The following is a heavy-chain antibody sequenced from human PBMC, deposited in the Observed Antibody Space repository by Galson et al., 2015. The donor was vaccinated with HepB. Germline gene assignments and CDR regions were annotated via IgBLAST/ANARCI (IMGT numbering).Heavy chain of an antibody. D-gene: IGHD2-15*01. CDR1: GGTFSSYT. CDR3: ARSIVVVVAAKRDWFDP. J-gene: IGHJ5*02. Sequence: SVKVSCKASGGTFSSYTISWVRQAPGQGLEWMGRIIPILGIANYAQKFQGRVTITADKSTSTAYMELSSLRSEDTAVYYCARSIVVVVAAKRDWFDPWGQGTLVTVSS. V-gene: IGHV1-69*02. CDR2: IIPILGIA.